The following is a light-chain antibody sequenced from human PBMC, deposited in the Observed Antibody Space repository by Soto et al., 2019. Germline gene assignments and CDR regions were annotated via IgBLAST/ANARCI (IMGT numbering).Light chain of an antibody. V-gene: IGKV1-39*01. CDR3: QQSDTTPRT. CDR1: QSITSY. CDR2: AAP. J-gene: IGKJ1*01. Sequence: DIQLTQSPSSLSASVGDRVTITCRASQSITSYLNWYQQKPGKAPRLLIYAAPTLQTGFPSRFSVRGSGTNFTLTNGSLKPEDCTFYVSQQSDTTPRTFGQGTRV.